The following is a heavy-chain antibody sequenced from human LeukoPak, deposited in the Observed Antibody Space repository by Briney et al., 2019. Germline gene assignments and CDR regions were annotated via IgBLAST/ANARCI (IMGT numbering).Heavy chain of an antibody. D-gene: IGHD6-19*01. CDR3: ARVGSGGAWFDF. Sequence: SETLSLTCTVSSVSLTLYYWSWIRQPPGKGLEWIGYIFFSGTTNYNPSLKSLVTISVDTSKNQVSLKMTSVTAADAAVYFCARVGSGGAWFDFWGQGTLVTVSS. CDR1: SVSLTLYY. CDR2: IFFSGTT. J-gene: IGHJ4*02. V-gene: IGHV4-59*01.